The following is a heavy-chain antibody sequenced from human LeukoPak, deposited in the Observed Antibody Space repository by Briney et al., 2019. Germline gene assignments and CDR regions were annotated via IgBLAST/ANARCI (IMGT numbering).Heavy chain of an antibody. V-gene: IGHV3-30*03. D-gene: IGHD3-9*01. CDR1: GFTFSSYG. CDR2: ISYNGHNK. CDR3: ARASHTGYDY. Sequence: GGSLRLSCAASGFTFSSYGMHWVRQAPGKGLEWVAVISYNGHNKYSADSVKGRFTISRDNAKNSLYLQMNSLRAEDTAVYYCARASHTGYDYWGQGTLVTVSS. J-gene: IGHJ4*02.